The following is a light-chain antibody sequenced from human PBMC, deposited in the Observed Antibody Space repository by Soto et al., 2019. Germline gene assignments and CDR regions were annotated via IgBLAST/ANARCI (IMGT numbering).Light chain of an antibody. V-gene: IGKV1-16*02. Sequence: DIQMTQSPSSLSAFVGDRVTITCRASQGISNYLAWFQQKPGKAPKTLIYAAYTLQRGVPSKFSGSGSGTEFTLANNILQPEDLASYYCQQYDSYPFTFGPGTEVDIK. CDR1: QGISNY. CDR2: AAY. CDR3: QQYDSYPFT. J-gene: IGKJ3*01.